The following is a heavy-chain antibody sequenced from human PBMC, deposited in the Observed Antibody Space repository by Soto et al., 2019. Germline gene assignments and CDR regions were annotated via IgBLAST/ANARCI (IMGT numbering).Heavy chain of an antibody. CDR2: IITYNGNT. D-gene: IGHD2-15*01. CDR1: GYTFNSYG. J-gene: IGHJ4*02. Sequence: ASVKVSCKASGYTFNSYGISWVRQAPGQGLEWMGCIITYNGNTNYAQKLKGRVTISAGKSMSTAYMELSSLRSEDTAVHLCARTFGGGQVSYFDYWGQGTL. V-gene: IGHV1-18*01. CDR3: ARTFGGGQVSYFDY.